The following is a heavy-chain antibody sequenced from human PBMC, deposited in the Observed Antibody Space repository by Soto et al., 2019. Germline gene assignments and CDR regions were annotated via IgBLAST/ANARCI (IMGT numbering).Heavy chain of an antibody. CDR2: IIPIFGTA. D-gene: IGHD2-21*02. CDR3: ARGEAYCGGDCFPNYYYYGMDV. J-gene: IGHJ6*02. Sequence: SVKASCKASGGAFSSYAISWVRQATGKGLEWMGGIIPIFGTANYAQKFQGRVTITADESTSTAYMELSSLRSEDAAVYYCARGEAYCGGDCFPNYYYYGMDVWGQGTTVTVSS. CDR1: GGAFSSYA. V-gene: IGHV1-69*13.